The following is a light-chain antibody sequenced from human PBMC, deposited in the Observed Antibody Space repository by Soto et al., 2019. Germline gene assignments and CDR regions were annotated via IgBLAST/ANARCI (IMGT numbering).Light chain of an antibody. CDR1: QSVRNNY. CDR3: QQHSSAPLT. V-gene: IGKV3-20*01. Sequence: EIVLTQSPGTLSLSPGERATLSCRASQSVRNNYLAWYQQKPGQAPRLVIYGASSRATDIPDRFSASGSGTDFTLTISRLEPEDFAVYYCQQHSSAPLTLGQGTKVDIK. CDR2: GAS. J-gene: IGKJ1*01.